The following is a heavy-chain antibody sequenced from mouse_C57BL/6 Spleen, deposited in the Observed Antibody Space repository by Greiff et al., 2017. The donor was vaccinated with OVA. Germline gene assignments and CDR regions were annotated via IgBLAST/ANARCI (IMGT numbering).Heavy chain of an antibody. Sequence: VMLVESGAELVRPGASVKLSCKASGYTFTDYYINWVKQRPGQGLEWIARIYPGSGNTYYNEKFKGKATLTAEKSSSTAYMQLSSLTSEDSAVYFCARDGGFAYWGQGTLVTVSA. CDR1: GYTFTDYY. CDR2: IYPGSGNT. CDR3: ARDGGFAY. V-gene: IGHV1-76*01. J-gene: IGHJ3*01.